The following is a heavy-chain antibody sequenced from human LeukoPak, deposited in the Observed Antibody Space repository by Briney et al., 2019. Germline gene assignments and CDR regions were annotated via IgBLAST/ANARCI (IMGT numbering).Heavy chain of an antibody. CDR3: ARGTPAVAGIDY. D-gene: IGHD6-19*01. CDR1: GFTFTTDP. V-gene: IGHV3-30*04. CDR2: LSYDGTDW. J-gene: IGHJ4*02. Sequence: GGSLRLSCAASGFTFTTDPMHWVRHTPGKGLEWLGVLSYDGTDWYYADYVRGRFTISRDKSKKTLYLQMNSLTREDTAVYYCARGTPAVAGIDYWGLGTLVTVSS.